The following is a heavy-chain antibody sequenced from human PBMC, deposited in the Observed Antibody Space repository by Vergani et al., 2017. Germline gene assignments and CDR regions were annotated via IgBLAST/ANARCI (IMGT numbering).Heavy chain of an antibody. CDR1: GFTFSSYS. Sequence: EVQLLESGGGLVQPGGSLRLSCAASGFTFSSYSMNWVRQAPGKGLEWVSYISSSSSTIYYADSVKGRFTISRDNAKNSLYLQMNSLRAEDTAVYYCARVGTMYGDAFDIWGQGTMVTVSS. J-gene: IGHJ3*02. D-gene: IGHD3-10*02. CDR3: ARVGTMYGDAFDI. V-gene: IGHV3-48*01. CDR2: ISSSSSTI.